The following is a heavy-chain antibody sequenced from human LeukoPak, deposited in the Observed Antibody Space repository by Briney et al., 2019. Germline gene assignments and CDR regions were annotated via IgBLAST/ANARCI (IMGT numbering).Heavy chain of an antibody. CDR2: INPTSGST. CDR3: AGGNLSGDHDF. J-gene: IGHJ4*02. Sequence: ASVKVSCKASGYSFTAYYMHWARQAPGQGLEWMGWINPTSGSTNYAQTFRGRVTLTSDTSITTAYMELSRLKSDDTAVYYCAGGNLSGDHDFWGQGTLVTVSS. V-gene: IGHV1-2*02. CDR1: GYSFTAYY. D-gene: IGHD1-26*01.